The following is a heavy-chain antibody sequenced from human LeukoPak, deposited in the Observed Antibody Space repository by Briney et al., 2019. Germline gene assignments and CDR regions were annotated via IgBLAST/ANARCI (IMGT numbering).Heavy chain of an antibody. Sequence: GGSLRLSCAASGFTFSGSAVHWVRQASGKGLEWVGHIRSKADSHATAYAASVQGRFTISRDDSNNTAYLHMNSLKLEDAAVYFCSRHLYSSAWYEENWGQGTLVTVSS. V-gene: IGHV3-73*01. D-gene: IGHD6-19*01. CDR1: GFTFSGSA. CDR3: SRHLYSSAWYEEN. CDR2: IRSKADSHAT. J-gene: IGHJ4*02.